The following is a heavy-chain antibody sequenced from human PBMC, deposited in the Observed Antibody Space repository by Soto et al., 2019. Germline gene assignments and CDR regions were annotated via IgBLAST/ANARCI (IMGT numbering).Heavy chain of an antibody. CDR1: GYTFTSYD. J-gene: IGHJ5*02. V-gene: IGHV1-8*01. Sequence: QVHLVQSGAEVRKPGASVKVSCKASGYTFTSYDINWVRQATGQGLEWMGWMNPNSGNTAYAQKFQGRVPMTRNTSISTDHMELSSLRSEDTAVYYCARERTRGFDPWGQGTLFTVSS. CDR3: ARERTRGFDP. CDR2: MNPNSGNT.